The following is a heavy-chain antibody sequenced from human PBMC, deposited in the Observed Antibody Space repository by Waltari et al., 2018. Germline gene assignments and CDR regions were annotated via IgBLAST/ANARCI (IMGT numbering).Heavy chain of an antibody. CDR2: IYSGGYT. D-gene: IGHD3-22*01. V-gene: IGHV3-66*02. CDR3: ARNPRYDSPD. J-gene: IGHJ4*02. Sequence: EVQLAESGGGLVQPGGSLRISCAASGFTVSNNYMSWVRQAPGKGREWVSRIYSGGYTQYADSVKGRFTISRDNSKNTLYLQMNSLRVEDTAVYYCARNPRYDSPDWGQGTLVTVSS. CDR1: GFTVSNNY.